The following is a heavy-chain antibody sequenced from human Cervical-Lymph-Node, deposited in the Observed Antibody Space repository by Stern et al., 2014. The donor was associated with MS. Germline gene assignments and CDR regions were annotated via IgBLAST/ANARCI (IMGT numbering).Heavy chain of an antibody. V-gene: IGHV1-18*01. CDR2: ISTYDGHK. D-gene: IGHD4-17*01. CDR1: GYTFTSYG. Sequence: VQLVQSGGEVKKPGASVKVSCKASGYTFTSYGINWVRQAPGQGLEWMGWISTYDGHKHVEANFQGRLTMTTDPSTRTAYMELRSLTSDDSAVYYCAREGDTTVTTGKNFYHGLDVWGQGTTVTVSS. CDR3: AREGDTTVTTGKNFYHGLDV. J-gene: IGHJ6*02.